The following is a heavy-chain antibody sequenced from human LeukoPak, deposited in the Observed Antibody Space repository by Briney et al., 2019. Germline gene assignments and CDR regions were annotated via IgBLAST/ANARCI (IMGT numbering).Heavy chain of an antibody. CDR2: IWYDGSNK. Sequence: PGGSLRLSCAASGFTFSSYGMHWVRQAPDKGLEWVAVIWYDGSNKYYADSVKGRFTISRDNSKNTLYLQMNSLRAEDTAVYYCARDWSGADYGMDVWGQGTTVTVSS. D-gene: IGHD4-17*01. J-gene: IGHJ6*02. V-gene: IGHV3-33*01. CDR3: ARDWSGADYGMDV. CDR1: GFTFSSYG.